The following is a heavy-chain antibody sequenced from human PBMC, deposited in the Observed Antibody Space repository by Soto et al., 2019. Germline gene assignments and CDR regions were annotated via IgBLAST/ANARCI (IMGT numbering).Heavy chain of an antibody. CDR2: ISGSGGST. CDR3: AKDLVGIVGAPDY. D-gene: IGHD1-26*01. CDR1: GFTFSSYA. J-gene: IGHJ4*02. Sequence: LRLSCAASGFTFSSYAMSWVRQAPGKGLEWVSAISGSGGSTYYADSVKGRFTISRDNSKNTLYLQMNSLRAEDTAVYYCAKDLVGIVGAPDYWGQGTLVTVSS. V-gene: IGHV3-23*01.